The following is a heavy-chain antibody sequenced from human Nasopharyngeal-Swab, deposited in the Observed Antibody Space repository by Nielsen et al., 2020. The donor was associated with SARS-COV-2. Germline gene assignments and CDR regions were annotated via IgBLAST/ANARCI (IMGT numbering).Heavy chain of an antibody. D-gene: IGHD3-22*01. CDR1: GFTFSSYS. CDR2: ISSSSSTI. J-gene: IGHJ6*02. CDR3: ARDQYYDSSGYYYYGMDV. V-gene: IGHV3-48*04. Sequence: GGSLRLSCAASGFTFSSYSMNWVRQAPGKGLEWVSYISSSSSTIYYADSVKGRFTISRDNAKNSLYLQMNSLRAEDTAVYYCARDQYYDSSGYYYYGMDVWGQGTTVTVSS.